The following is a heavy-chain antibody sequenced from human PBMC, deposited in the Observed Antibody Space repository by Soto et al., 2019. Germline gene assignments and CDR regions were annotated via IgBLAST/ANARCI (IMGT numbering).Heavy chain of an antibody. J-gene: IGHJ3*02. D-gene: IGHD6-13*01. CDR3: DTSTWYAFGI. V-gene: IGHV3-21*01. CDR2: ISGSSDFL. Sequence: GGSLRLSCAASGFTFSNSIINWVRQAPGQGLEWVSSISGSSDFLYYADSVKGRFTISRDTATNSLYLQMNSLRAEDTAVYYCDTSTWYAFGIWGQGTMVTVSS. CDR1: GFTFSNSI.